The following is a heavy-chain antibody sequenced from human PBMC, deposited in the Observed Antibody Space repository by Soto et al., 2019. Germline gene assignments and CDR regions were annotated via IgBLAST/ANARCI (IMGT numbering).Heavy chain of an antibody. V-gene: IGHV4-30-4*01. Sequence: LSLTCTVSGGSINSGDYYWTWVRQPPGKGLEWIGNIFHSGSTYYTPSLQSRVTISLDTSKNHFSLKLSSVTPADTAVYYCARDRYYGSGTYYNFYSGMDVWGQGTTVTVSS. CDR1: GGSINSGDYY. J-gene: IGHJ6*02. CDR3: ARDRYYGSGTYYNFYSGMDV. CDR2: IFHSGST. D-gene: IGHD3-10*01.